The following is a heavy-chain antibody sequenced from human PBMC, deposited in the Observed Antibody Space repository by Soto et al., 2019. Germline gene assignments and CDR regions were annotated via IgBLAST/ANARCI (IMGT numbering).Heavy chain of an antibody. V-gene: IGHV1-58*01. D-gene: IGHD3-10*01. CDR2: IVVGSGNT. Sequence: SVKVSCKASGFTFTSSAVQWVRQARGQRLEWIGWIVVGSGNTNYAQKFQERVTITRDMSTSTAYMELSSLRSEDTAVYYCARDRDDYGSGNYYNRIDFWGQGTLVTVSS. CDR3: ARDRDDYGSGNYYNRIDF. J-gene: IGHJ4*02. CDR1: GFTFTSSA.